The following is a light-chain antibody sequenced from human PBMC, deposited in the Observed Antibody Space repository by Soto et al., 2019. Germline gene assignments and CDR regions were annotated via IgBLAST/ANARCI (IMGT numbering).Light chain of an antibody. CDR3: QQYNNWPPWT. Sequence: EIVLTQSPGTLSLSPGERATLSCRASQSVSSSYLAWYQQKPGQAPRLLIYDASSRATGIPDRFSGSGSGTDFTLTISRLEPEDFAVYYCQQYNNWPPWTFGQGTKVEIK. V-gene: IGKV3-20*01. CDR1: QSVSSSY. CDR2: DAS. J-gene: IGKJ1*01.